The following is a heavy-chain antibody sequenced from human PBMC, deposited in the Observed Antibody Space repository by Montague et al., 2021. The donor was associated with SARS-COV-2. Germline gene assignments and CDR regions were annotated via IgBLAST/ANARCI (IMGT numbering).Heavy chain of an antibody. CDR3: AREGLNNWFDP. CDR2: IYYRGST. V-gene: IGHV4-59*01. Sequence: SKTLSLTCTVSNGSISSYYWSWVRQPPGKRLEWIGYIYYRGSTNYNPSLESRVTISVDTSKNQFSLKLRSVTAADTAVYFCAREGLNNWFDPWGQGTLVIVSS. J-gene: IGHJ5*02. CDR1: NGSISSYY.